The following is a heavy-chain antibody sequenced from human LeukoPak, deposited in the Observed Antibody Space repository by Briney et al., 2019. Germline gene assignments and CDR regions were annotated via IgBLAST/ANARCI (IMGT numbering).Heavy chain of an antibody. Sequence: GGSLRLSCAASGFTVSSNYMSWVRQAPGKGLEWVSVIYSGGSTYYADSVKGRFSISRDNSKNTLYLQMNSLRAEDTAMYYCARYGSGSRATLGHWGQGTLVTVSS. J-gene: IGHJ4*02. V-gene: IGHV3-53*01. D-gene: IGHD3-10*01. CDR1: GFTVSSNY. CDR3: ARYGSGSRATLGH. CDR2: IYSGGST.